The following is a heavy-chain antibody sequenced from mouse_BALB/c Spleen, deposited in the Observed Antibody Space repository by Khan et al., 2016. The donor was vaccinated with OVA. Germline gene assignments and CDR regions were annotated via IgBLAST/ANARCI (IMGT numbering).Heavy chain of an antibody. CDR3: ARVYGGDFDY. D-gene: IGHD2-10*02. Sequence: VQLQQSGPGLVKPSQSLSLTCTVTGYSITSDYAWNWIRQFPGNKLEWMGFISYSGNTKYNPSLKSRISVTRDTSKNQFFLQLNSVTTEDTAIYYCARVYGGDFDYWGQGTTLTVSS. V-gene: IGHV3-2*02. CDR1: GYSITSDYA. CDR2: ISYSGNT. J-gene: IGHJ2*01.